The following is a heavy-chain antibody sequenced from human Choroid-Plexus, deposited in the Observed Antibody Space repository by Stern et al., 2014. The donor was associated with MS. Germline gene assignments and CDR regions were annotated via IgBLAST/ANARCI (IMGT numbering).Heavy chain of an antibody. CDR1: GFTFGSCA. D-gene: IGHD2/OR15-2a*01. V-gene: IGHV3-30*18. J-gene: IGHJ5*02. CDR2: VSYDGSNK. Sequence: VQLVESGGGVVQPGRPLRLSCVASGFTFGSCAMHWVRQAPGKGLERVAVVSYDGSNKYYADSVKGRFTISRDNSQNTLYMQMSSLRPEDTAVYYCAKDRQYLTYFFDHWGQGSLVTVSS. CDR3: AKDRQYLTYFFDH.